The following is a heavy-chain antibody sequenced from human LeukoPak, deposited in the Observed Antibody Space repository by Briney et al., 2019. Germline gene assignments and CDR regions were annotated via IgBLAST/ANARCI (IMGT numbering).Heavy chain of an antibody. Sequence: SETLSPTCTVSGGSISSYYWSWIRQPPGKGLGWIGYIYYSGSTNYNPSLKSRVTISVDTSKNQFSLKLSSVTAADTAVYYCARQGYSAYEILDYWGQGTLVTVSS. J-gene: IGHJ4*02. D-gene: IGHD5-12*01. CDR1: GGSISSYY. CDR3: ARQGYSAYEILDY. CDR2: IYYSGST. V-gene: IGHV4-59*08.